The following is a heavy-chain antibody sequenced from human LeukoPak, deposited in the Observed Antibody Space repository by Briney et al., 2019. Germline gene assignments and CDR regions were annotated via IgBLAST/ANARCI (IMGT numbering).Heavy chain of an antibody. CDR3: ARLSGTFGTTSRVLDA. J-gene: IGHJ5*02. CDR2: IGGSDGNT. CDR1: GFTFTTYA. V-gene: IGHV3-23*01. Sequence: GGSLTLSCAASGFTFTTYAMTWVRQAPGKGLEWVSAIGGSDGNTYYADSVKGRFTISRDNSKNTLFLQVNNLGAEDTAPYYCARLSGTFGTTSRVLDAWGQGTLLTVSS. D-gene: IGHD1-1*01.